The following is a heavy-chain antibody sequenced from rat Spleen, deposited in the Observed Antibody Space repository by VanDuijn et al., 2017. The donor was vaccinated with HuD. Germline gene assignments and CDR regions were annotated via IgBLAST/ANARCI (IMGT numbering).Heavy chain of an antibody. V-gene: IGHV5-20*01. CDR1: GFTFSNYD. CDR3: ATSDTYGFAY. J-gene: IGHJ2*01. CDR2: ISYDVRST. Sequence: EVQLVESGGGLVQSGRSMKLSCAASGFTFSNYDMAWVRQAPTKGLEWVASISYDVRSTYYRDSVKGRFTISRDNAKRTLYLQMDSLRSEDTATYYCATSDTYGFAYWGQGVMVTVSS. D-gene: IGHD2-2*01.